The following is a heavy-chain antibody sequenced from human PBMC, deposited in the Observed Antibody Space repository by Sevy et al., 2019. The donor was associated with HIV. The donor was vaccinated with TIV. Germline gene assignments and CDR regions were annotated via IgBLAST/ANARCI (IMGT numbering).Heavy chain of an antibody. CDR3: ASYGSGSYYNSNWFDP. CDR1: GDSISSSNW. J-gene: IGHJ5*02. V-gene: IGHV4-4*02. Sequence: SETLSLTCAVSGDSISSSNWWSWVRQPPGKGLEWIGEIYHSGSTNYNPSLKSRVTISVDKSKNQFSLKLSSVTAADTAVYYCASYGSGSYYNSNWFDPWGQGTLVTVS. CDR2: IYHSGST. D-gene: IGHD3-10*01.